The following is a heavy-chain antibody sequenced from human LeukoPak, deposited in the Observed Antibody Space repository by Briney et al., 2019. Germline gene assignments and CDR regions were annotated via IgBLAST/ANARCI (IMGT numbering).Heavy chain of an antibody. V-gene: IGHV4-34*01. Sequence: AETLSLTCAVYGGSFSGYYWSWIRQVPGRELEWIGGVNPSGLTSHNPSLKSRVTMSVDSSKNHFSLKLTSVTVADTAVYYCARAPQDSDDAFDVWGQGTMVTVSS. CDR2: VNPSGLT. CDR1: GGSFSGYY. J-gene: IGHJ3*01. CDR3: ARAPQDSDDAFDV. D-gene: IGHD2-15*01.